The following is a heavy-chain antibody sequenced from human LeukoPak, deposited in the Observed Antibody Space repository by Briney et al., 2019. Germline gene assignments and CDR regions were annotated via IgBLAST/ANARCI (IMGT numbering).Heavy chain of an antibody. V-gene: IGHV1-69*13. J-gene: IGHJ4*02. Sequence: SVSVSCKASGGTFSSYAISWVRQAPGQGLEWMGGIIPIFGTANYAQKFQGRVTITADESTSTAYMELSSLRSEDTAVYYCARGYCSGGSCYFDHWGQGTLVTVSS. CDR3: ARGYCSGGSCYFDH. D-gene: IGHD2-15*01. CDR2: IIPIFGTA. CDR1: GGTFSSYA.